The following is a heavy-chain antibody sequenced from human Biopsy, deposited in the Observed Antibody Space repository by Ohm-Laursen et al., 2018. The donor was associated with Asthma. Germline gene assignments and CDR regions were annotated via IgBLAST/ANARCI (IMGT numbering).Heavy chain of an antibody. CDR2: ISVYNGNT. V-gene: IGHV1-18*01. J-gene: IGHJ6*02. CDR3: ARAVDYSHYYGIDV. Sequence: ASVKVSCKTSGYTFNSAGITWVRQAPGQGLEWMGWISVYNGNTKVAQRLQGRVTMITDTSTSTAYMELRSLRSDDTAVYFCARAVDYSHYYGIDVWGQGSTVTVS. D-gene: IGHD3-10*01. CDR1: GYTFNSAG.